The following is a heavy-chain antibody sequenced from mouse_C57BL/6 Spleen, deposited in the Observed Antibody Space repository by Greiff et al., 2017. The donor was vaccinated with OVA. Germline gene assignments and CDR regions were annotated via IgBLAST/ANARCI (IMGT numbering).Heavy chain of an antibody. J-gene: IGHJ2*01. D-gene: IGHD1-1*01. CDR3: TRDRVTTVADYFDY. CDR2: ISSGGDYI. Sequence: EVKVVESGEGLVKPGGSLKLSCAASGFTFSSYAMSWVRQTPEKRLEWVAYISSGGDYIYYADTVKGRFTISRDNARNTLYLQMSSLKSEDTAMYYCTRDRVTTVADYFDYWGQGTTLTVSS. CDR1: GFTFSSYA. V-gene: IGHV5-9-1*02.